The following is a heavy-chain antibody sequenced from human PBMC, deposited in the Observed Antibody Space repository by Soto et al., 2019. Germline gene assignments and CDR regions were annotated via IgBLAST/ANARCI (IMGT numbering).Heavy chain of an antibody. D-gene: IGHD3-10*01. Sequence: GGSLRLSCAASGFTFSSYGMHWVRQAPGKGLEWVAVIWYDGSNKYYADSVKGRFTISRDNSKNTLYLQMNSLRAEDTAVYYCARGSDYYYGSGSYETGFDYWGQGTLVTVSS. CDR1: GFTFSSYG. CDR2: IWYDGSNK. J-gene: IGHJ4*02. CDR3: ARGSDYYYGSGSYETGFDY. V-gene: IGHV3-33*01.